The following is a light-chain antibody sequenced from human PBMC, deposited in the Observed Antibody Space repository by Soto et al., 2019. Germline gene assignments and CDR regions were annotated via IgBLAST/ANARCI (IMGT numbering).Light chain of an antibody. J-gene: IGLJ3*02. CDR1: SSNIGAGND. CDR2: GNS. Sequence: QSVLTQPPSVSAAPGQRVTISCTGTSSNIGAGNDVHWNQQVPGTAPKLLICGNSNRPPGIPDRVSGSKSGTSAFLAISGLQAEDEGGYYCQSYTTGLSGWVFGGGTK. V-gene: IGLV1-40*01. CDR3: QSYTTGLSGWV.